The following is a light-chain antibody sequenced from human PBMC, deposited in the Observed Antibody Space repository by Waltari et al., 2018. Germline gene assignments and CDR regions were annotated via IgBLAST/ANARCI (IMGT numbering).Light chain of an antibody. CDR1: QYVLYSSNNKNY. Sequence: DIVMTQSPDSLAVSLRERATIHCKSCQYVLYSSNNKNYLAWYQQKPGQPPKLLIYWASARESGVPDRFSGSGSGTDFTLTISSLQAEDVAVYYCQQYYSTPRTFGQGTKVEIK. J-gene: IGKJ1*01. CDR2: WAS. CDR3: QQYYSTPRT. V-gene: IGKV4-1*01.